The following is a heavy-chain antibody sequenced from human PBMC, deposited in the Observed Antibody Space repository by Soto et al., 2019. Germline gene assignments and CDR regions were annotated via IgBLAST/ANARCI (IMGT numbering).Heavy chain of an antibody. CDR3: TTGYDYIWGSYRPDAFDI. D-gene: IGHD3-16*02. CDR2: IKSKTDGGTT. Sequence: GGSLRLSCAASGFTFSNAWMSWVRQAPGKGLEWVGRIKSKTDGGTTDYAAPVKGRFTISRDDSKNTLYLQMNSLKTEETAVYYCTTGYDYIWGSYRPDAFDIWGQGTMVTVSS. CDR1: GFTFSNAW. J-gene: IGHJ3*02. V-gene: IGHV3-15*01.